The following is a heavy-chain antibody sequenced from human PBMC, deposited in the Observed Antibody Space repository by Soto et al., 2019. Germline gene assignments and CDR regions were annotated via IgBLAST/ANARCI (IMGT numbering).Heavy chain of an antibody. CDR1: VFTFTRYS. CDR2: ISSTTNYI. CDR3: ARESEDLTSNFDY. J-gene: IGHJ4*02. Sequence: GGSLRLSCAASVFTFTRYSMNSCRQVPGKGLEWVSSISSTTNYIYYGGSMKGRFTISRDNAKNSLYLEMNSLRAEDTAVYYCARESEDLTSNFDYWGQGTLVTVSS. V-gene: IGHV3-21*06.